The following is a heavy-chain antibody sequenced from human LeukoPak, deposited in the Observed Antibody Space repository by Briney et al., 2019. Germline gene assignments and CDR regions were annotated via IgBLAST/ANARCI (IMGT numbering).Heavy chain of an antibody. CDR2: ISYDGSNK. Sequence: GGSLRLSCAASGFTFSSYAMRWVRQAPGKGLEWVAVISYDGSNKYYADSVKGRFTISRDNSKNTLYLQMNSLRAEDTAVYYCARDSAWVVVPAAHSGWFDPWGQGTLVTVSS. CDR3: ARDSAWVVVPAAHSGWFDP. D-gene: IGHD2-2*01. CDR1: GFTFSSYA. J-gene: IGHJ5*02. V-gene: IGHV3-30*04.